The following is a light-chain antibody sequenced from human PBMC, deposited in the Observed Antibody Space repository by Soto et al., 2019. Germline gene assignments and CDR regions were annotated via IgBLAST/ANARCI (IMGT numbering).Light chain of an antibody. Sequence: QSVLTQPPSVSGAPGQRITISCTGSSSNIGAGYDVHWYQQRPGTAPKVLIYGNSNRPSGVPDRFSGSKSGTSASLAITGLQAEDEADYYCQSYDSSLSGSVFGGGTKLTVL. CDR3: QSYDSSLSGSV. V-gene: IGLV1-40*01. J-gene: IGLJ3*02. CDR1: SSNIGAGYD. CDR2: GNS.